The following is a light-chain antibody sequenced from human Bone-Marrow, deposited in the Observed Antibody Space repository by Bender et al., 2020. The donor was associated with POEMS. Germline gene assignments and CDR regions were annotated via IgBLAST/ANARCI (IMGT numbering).Light chain of an antibody. V-gene: IGLV2-8*01. Sequence: QSALTQPPSASGSPGPSVAISCTGTSSDVGAYDYVSWYQQHPGKAPKPIIYEVRKRPSGVPDRFSASKSGNTASLTVSGLQAEDEADYHCSSYTSSRSVVFGEGTKVTVL. J-gene: IGLJ2*01. CDR1: SSDVGAYDY. CDR3: SSYTSSRSVV. CDR2: EVR.